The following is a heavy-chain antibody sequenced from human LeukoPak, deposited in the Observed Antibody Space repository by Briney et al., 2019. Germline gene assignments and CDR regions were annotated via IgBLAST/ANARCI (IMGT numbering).Heavy chain of an antibody. CDR3: ASALGATDDAFDI. Sequence: ASVKVSCKASGYTFTGYYMHWVRQAPGQGLEWMGRINPNSGGTNYAQKFQGRVTMTRDTSISTAYMELSRLRSDDTAVDYCASALGATDDAFDIWGRGTMVTVSS. J-gene: IGHJ3*02. D-gene: IGHD1-26*01. CDR1: GYTFTGYY. V-gene: IGHV1-2*06. CDR2: INPNSGGT.